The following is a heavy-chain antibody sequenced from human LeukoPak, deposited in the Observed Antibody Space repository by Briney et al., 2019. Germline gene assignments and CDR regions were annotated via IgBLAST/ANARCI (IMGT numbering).Heavy chain of an antibody. CDR1: GYTFTGYY. D-gene: IGHD2-15*01. J-gene: IGHJ4*02. CDR3: ARSPIVVVVAASDY. CDR2: INPNSGGT. Sequence: GASVKVSCKASGYTFTGYYMHWVRQAPGQGLEWMGWINPNSGGTNYAQKFQGRVTMTRDTSISTAYMELSRLRSDDTAVYYCARSPIVVVVAASDYWGQGTLVTVSS. V-gene: IGHV1-2*02.